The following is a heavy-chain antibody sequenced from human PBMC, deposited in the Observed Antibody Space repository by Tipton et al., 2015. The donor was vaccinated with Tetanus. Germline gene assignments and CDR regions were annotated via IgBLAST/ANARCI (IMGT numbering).Heavy chain of an antibody. Sequence: QLVQSGAEVKKPGASVKVSCKASGYTFTSFGINWVRQAPGQGLEWMGMIYPSDGSTSYAQKLQGRVTMTRDTPTSTVYMELSSLRSEDTAVYYCARDREAFDFWGQGTMVTVSS. CDR3: ARDREAFDF. CDR1: GYTFTSFG. CDR2: IYPSDGST. J-gene: IGHJ3*01. D-gene: IGHD1-26*01. V-gene: IGHV1-46*04.